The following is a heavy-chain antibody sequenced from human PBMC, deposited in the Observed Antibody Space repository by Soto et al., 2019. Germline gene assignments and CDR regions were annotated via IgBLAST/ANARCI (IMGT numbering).Heavy chain of an antibody. CDR3: ARHDNMTLGSNYLDS. J-gene: IGHJ4*02. D-gene: IGHD1-1*01. Sequence: SETLSLTCTVSGGSISSSSYYWGWIRQPPGKGLEWIGSIYYSGSTYYNPSLKSRVTISVDTSKSQFSLKLSSVTAADTAVYFCARHDNMTLGSNYLDSWGPGTLVTVSS. CDR2: IYYSGST. CDR1: GGSISSSSYY. V-gene: IGHV4-39*01.